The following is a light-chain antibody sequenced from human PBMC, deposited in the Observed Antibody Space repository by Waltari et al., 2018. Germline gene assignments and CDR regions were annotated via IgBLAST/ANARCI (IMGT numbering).Light chain of an antibody. CDR3: MQALQPQLT. J-gene: IGKJ3*01. V-gene: IGKV2-28*01. CDR2: LAS. CDR1: QSLLHSNGYIY. Sequence: IVMTQSTLPLSVPTGEPASLSRRSSQSLLHSNGYIYLEWYLQKPGQAPQLLIYLASNRASGVPDRFSGRGSGTDFNLKISRVEAEDVWVYSCMQALQPQLTFGPWTKVEIK.